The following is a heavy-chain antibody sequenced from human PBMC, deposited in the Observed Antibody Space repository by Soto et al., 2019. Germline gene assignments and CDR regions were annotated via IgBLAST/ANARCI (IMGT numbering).Heavy chain of an antibody. CDR2: IIPILGKA. Sequence: QVQLVQSGAEVKTPGSSVKVSCKASGGTFSSYAISWVRQAPGEGLEWMGGIIPILGKANYAKKFQGRVKITADETTSTACMELSSLRSEVTVVYYCARDSREVDTPSYYYYGMDVWGQGTTVTVSS. V-gene: IGHV1-69*01. D-gene: IGHD5-18*01. CDR3: ARDSREVDTPSYYYYGMDV. J-gene: IGHJ6*02. CDR1: GGTFSSYA.